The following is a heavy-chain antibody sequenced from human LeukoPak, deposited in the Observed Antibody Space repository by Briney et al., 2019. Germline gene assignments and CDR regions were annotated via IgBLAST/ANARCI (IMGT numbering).Heavy chain of an antibody. Sequence: GGSLRLSCAASGFTFSSYGMYWVRQAPGKGLEWVAFIRYDGSNKYYADSVKGRFTISRDNSKNTLYLQMNSLRAEDTAVYYCARVIVPHPQYYYYYYMDVWGKGTTVTVSS. V-gene: IGHV3-30*02. CDR2: IRYDGSNK. CDR1: GFTFSSYG. D-gene: IGHD1-26*01. CDR3: ARVIVPHPQYYYYYYMDV. J-gene: IGHJ6*03.